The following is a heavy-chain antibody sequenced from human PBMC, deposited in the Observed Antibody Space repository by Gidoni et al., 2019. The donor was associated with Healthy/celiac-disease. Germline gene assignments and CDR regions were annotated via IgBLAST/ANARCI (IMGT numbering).Heavy chain of an antibody. CDR3: AKGIRAQENYYYYGMDV. CDR1: GCTFDAYA. V-gene: IGHV3-9*01. J-gene: IGHJ6*01. Sequence: EVQLVESGGGLVLPGRSLRLSCAASGCTFDAYAMHWVRQAPGKGLEWVSGISWNSGSIGYADSVKGRFTISRDNAKNSLYLQMNSLRAEDTALYYCAKGIRAQENYYYYGMDVWGQGTTVTVSS. D-gene: IGHD4-17*01. CDR2: ISWNSGSI.